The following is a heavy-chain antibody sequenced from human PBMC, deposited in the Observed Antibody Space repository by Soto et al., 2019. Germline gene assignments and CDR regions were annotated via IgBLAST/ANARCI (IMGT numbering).Heavy chain of an antibody. CDR3: ARSRSTRQPFDH. J-gene: IGHJ5*02. CDR2: IYYTGSP. CDR1: NGSISTYY. V-gene: IGHV4-59*01. D-gene: IGHD5-12*01. Sequence: LSLTCTVSNGSISTYYWSWIRQPPGRSLEWIGHIYYTGSPTYNPSLKSRVTISEDTSKKTVSLKLISLTAEDTAVYYCARSRSTRQPFDHWDRGTLVTVSS.